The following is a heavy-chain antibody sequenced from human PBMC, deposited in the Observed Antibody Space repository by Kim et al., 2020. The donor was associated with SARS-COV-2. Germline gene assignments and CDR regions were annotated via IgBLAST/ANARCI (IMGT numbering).Heavy chain of an antibody. CDR3: ARGGGYCGGDCYSEAWFDP. CDR2: INPSGGST. Sequence: ASVKVSCKASGYTFTSYYMHWVRQAPGQGLEWMGIINPSGGSTSYAQKFQGRVTMTRDTSTSTVYMELSSLRSEDTAVYYCARGGGYCGGDCYSEAWFDPWGQGTLVTVSS. CDR1: GYTFTSYY. J-gene: IGHJ5*02. V-gene: IGHV1-46*01. D-gene: IGHD2-21*02.